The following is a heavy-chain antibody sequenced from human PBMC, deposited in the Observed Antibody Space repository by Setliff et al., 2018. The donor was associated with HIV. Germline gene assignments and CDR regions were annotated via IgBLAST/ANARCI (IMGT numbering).Heavy chain of an antibody. D-gene: IGHD7-27*01. CDR2: IRSKAYGGTT. J-gene: IGHJ6*03. CDR1: GFTFGDYA. Sequence: GGSLRLSCITSGFTFGDYAMSWVRQAPGKGLEWLSFIRSKAYGGTTEYAASVKSRFTISRDDSKSIAYLQMNSLKTEDTAVYYCSRGSNWGSFHMDVWGKGTTVTVSS. V-gene: IGHV3-49*04. CDR3: SRGSNWGSFHMDV.